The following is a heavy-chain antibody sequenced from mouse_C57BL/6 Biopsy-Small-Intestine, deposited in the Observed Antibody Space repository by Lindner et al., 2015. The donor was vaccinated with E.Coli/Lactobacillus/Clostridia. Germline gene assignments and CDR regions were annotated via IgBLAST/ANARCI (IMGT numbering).Heavy chain of an antibody. J-gene: IGHJ3*01. CDR2: IDPGIGGN. V-gene: IGHV1-15*01. Sequence: VQLQESGAELVRPGASVTLSCKASGYTFTDHEMQWVKQTPEDGLEWIGAIDPGIGGNAYNQKFKDKAILTADKSSSTAYMQLSSLTSEDSAVYFCADGYFGGFPYWGQGTLVTVSA. CDR3: ADGYFGGFPY. CDR1: GYTFTDHE. D-gene: IGHD2-3*01.